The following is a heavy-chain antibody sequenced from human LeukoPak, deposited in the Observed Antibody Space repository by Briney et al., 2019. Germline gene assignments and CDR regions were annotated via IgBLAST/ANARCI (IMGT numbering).Heavy chain of an antibody. CDR1: GFTVSSNY. J-gene: IGHJ4*02. V-gene: IGHV3-53*01. CDR3: ATHGDYGECDY. CDR2: IYSGGST. D-gene: IGHD4-17*01. Sequence: GGSLRLSCAASGFTVSSNYMSWVRRAPGKGLEWVSVIYSGGSTYYADSVKGRFTISRDNSKNTLYLQINSLRAEDTAVYYCATHGDYGECDYWGQGTLVTVSS.